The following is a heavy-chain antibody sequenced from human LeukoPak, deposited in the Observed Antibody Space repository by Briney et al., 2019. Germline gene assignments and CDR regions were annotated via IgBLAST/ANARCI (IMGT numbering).Heavy chain of an antibody. J-gene: IGHJ6*03. D-gene: IGHD3-10*01. CDR2: IIPIFGTA. V-gene: IGHV1-69*05. CDR1: GGTFSSYT. Sequence: SVKVSCKASGGTFSSYTINWVRQAPGQGLEWMGGIIPIFGTANYAQKFQGRVTITTDESTSTAYMELSSLRSEDTAVYYCAREGSGYGSGSYYNDYYYYYMDVWGKGTTVTVSS. CDR3: AREGSGYGSGSYYNDYYYYYMDV.